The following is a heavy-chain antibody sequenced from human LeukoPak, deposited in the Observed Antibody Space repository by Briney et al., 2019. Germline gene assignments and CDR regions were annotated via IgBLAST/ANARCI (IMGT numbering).Heavy chain of an antibody. CDR2: ISSSGSTI. D-gene: IGHD3-16*02. CDR1: GFTFSDYY. CDR3: AREMITFGGVIVMAFDY. J-gene: IGHJ4*02. Sequence: GGSLRLSCAASGFTFSDYYMSWIRQAPGKGLEWVSYISSSGSTIYYADSVKGRFTISRDNSKNTLYLQMNSLRAEDTAVYYCAREMITFGGVIVMAFDYWGQGTLVTVSS. V-gene: IGHV3-11*01.